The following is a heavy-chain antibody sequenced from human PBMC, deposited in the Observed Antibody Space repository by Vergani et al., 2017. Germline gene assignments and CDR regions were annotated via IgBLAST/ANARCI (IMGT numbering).Heavy chain of an antibody. J-gene: IGHJ3*02. CDR1: GFSFSSFG. V-gene: IGHV3-30*02. CDR2: IHYDGSHE. D-gene: IGHD6-19*01. CDR3: AKVGRSEVAGTFGAFDI. Sequence: VQLLESGGDLVQPGGSLRLSCAASGFSFSSFGFHWVRQAPGKGLEWVAFIHYDGSHEYYIDSVKGRFTISRDNSKNTLILQMNGLRAEDTAVYYCAKVGRSEVAGTFGAFDIWGQGTMVTVSS.